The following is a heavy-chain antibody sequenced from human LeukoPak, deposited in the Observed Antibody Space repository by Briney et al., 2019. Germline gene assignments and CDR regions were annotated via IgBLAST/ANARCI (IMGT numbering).Heavy chain of an antibody. D-gene: IGHD6-19*01. CDR3: ARKSAYSSGWLFDY. V-gene: IGHV3-20*01. CDR1: GFIFDDYG. CDR2: INWNGGST. J-gene: IGHJ4*02. Sequence: PGGSLRLSCAASGFIFDDYGMSWVRQAPGKGLEWVSGINWNGGSTGYADSVKGRFTISRDNAKNSLYLQMNSLRAEDTALYHCARKSAYSSGWLFDYWGQGTLVTVSS.